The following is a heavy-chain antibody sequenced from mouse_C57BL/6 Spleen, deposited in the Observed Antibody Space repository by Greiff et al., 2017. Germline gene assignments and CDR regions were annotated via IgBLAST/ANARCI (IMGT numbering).Heavy chain of an antibody. CDR2: IDPSDSYT. D-gene: IGHD1-1*01. J-gene: IGHJ2*01. V-gene: IGHV1-69*01. CDR1: GYTFTSYW. CDR3: ARSRYYGSSPSYFDY. Sequence: VQLQQPGAELVMPGASVKLSCTASGYTFTSYWMHWVKQRPGQGLEWIGEIDPSDSYTNYNQKFKGKSTLTVDKSSSTAYMQLSSLTSEDSAVYYCARSRYYGSSPSYFDYWGQGTTLTVSS.